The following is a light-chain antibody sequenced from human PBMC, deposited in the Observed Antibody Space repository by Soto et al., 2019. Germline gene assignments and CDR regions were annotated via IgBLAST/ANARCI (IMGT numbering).Light chain of an antibody. CDR1: QGIISY. J-gene: IGKJ1*01. V-gene: IGKV1-5*01. CDR3: QQYHTYWT. CDR2: SSS. Sequence: HMTEAPATLSAFVLYRVTITFRSIQGIISYLCWYQQKPGKAPNLLIHSSSSLEGGVPSRFSGSASGTEFTLTISSLQPDDFATYYCQQYHTYWTFGQGTKVDI.